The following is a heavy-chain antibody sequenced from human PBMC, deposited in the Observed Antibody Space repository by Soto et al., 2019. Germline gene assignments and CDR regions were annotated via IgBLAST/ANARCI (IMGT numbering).Heavy chain of an antibody. J-gene: IGHJ4*02. Sequence: GGSLRLSCAASGFTFSSYAMSWVRQAPGKWLEWVSAISGSGGSTYYADSVKGRFTISRDNSKNTLYLQMNSLRAEDTAVYYCAKDPRQLAKGREDYWGQGTLVTVSS. CDR3: AKDPRQLAKGREDY. CDR2: ISGSGGST. CDR1: GFTFSSYA. V-gene: IGHV3-23*01. D-gene: IGHD6-13*01.